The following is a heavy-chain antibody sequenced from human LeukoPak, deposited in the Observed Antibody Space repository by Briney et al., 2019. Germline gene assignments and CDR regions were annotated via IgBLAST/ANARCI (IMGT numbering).Heavy chain of an antibody. CDR1: GFTFSSYG. Sequence: GGPLRLPCAASGFTFSSYGMHWVRQAPRKGLEGVAVISYDGSNKHYADSVKGRFTISRDNSKNTLYLQMSSLRAEDTAVYYCAKATYYYDSSNIQHWGQGTLVTVSS. V-gene: IGHV3-30*18. CDR2: ISYDGSNK. D-gene: IGHD3-22*01. CDR3: AKATYYYDSSNIQH. J-gene: IGHJ1*01.